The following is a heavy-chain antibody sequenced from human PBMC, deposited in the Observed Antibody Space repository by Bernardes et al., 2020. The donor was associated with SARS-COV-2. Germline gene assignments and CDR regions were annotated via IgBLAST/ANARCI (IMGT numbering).Heavy chain of an antibody. J-gene: IGHJ5*02. CDR1: RGSISSDY. Sequence: AQSLSLTCTDSRGSISSDYWSWLRQPPGKGLEWIGYIYYSGSTNYNPSLKSRVTISVDTSKNQFSLKLSSVTAADTAVYYCARQRADYDFWSGYYRRGNWFDPWGQGTLVTVSS. D-gene: IGHD3-3*01. CDR2: IYYSGST. CDR3: ARQRADYDFWSGYYRRGNWFDP. V-gene: IGHV4-59*08.